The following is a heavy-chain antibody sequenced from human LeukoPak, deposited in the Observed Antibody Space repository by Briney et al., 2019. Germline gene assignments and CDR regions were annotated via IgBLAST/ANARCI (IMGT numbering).Heavy chain of an antibody. J-gene: IGHJ3*02. CDR1: GFTFSSYA. CDR3: ARVDDLDAFDI. D-gene: IGHD2-2*03. CDR2: ISYDGSNK. Sequence: GGSLRLSCAASGFTFSSYAMHWVRQAPGKGLEWVAVISYDGSNKYYADSVKGRFTISRDNSKNTLYLQMNSLRAEDTAVYYCARVDDLDAFDIWGQGTMVTVSP. V-gene: IGHV3-30-3*01.